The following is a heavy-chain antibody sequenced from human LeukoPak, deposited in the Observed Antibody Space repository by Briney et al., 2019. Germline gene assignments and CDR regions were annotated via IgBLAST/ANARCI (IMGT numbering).Heavy chain of an antibody. CDR3: ARGGHYCSSTSCDRGWFDP. CDR1: GGSFSGYY. V-gene: IGHV4-34*01. CDR2: INHSGST. D-gene: IGHD2-2*01. J-gene: IGHJ5*02. Sequence: SETLSLTCAVYGGSFSGYYWSWIRQPPGKGLEWIGEINHSGSTNYNPSLKSRVTISVDTSKNQFSLKLSSVPAADTAVYYCARGGHYCSSTSCDRGWFDPWGQGTLVSVCS.